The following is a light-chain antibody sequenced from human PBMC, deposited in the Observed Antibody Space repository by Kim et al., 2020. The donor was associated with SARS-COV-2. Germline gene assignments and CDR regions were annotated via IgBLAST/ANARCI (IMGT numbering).Light chain of an antibody. V-gene: IGLV2-8*01. CDR1: SSDVGAYNC. CDR2: DVN. J-gene: IGLJ2*01. Sequence: QSVTISCTGTSSDVGAYNCVSWYQYHPGKAPNLMISDVNKRPSEVSDRFSGSKSGNTASLTVSGLQAEDEAAYYCSSLKGTNSPVVFGAGTKVTVL. CDR3: SSLKGTNSPVV.